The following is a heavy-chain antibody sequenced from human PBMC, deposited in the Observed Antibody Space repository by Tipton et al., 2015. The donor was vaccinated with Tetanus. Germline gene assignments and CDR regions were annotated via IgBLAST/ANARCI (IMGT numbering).Heavy chain of an antibody. CDR1: GGSISSYY. CDR2: IYYSGST. D-gene: IGHD6-13*01. Sequence: LRLSCTVSGGSISSYYWSWIRQPPGKGLEWIGYIYYSGSTNYNPSLKSRVTISVDTSKNQFSLKRSSVTAADTAVYYCARGGIGAAGGGLDYWGQGTLVTVSS. J-gene: IGHJ4*02. V-gene: IGHV4-59*01. CDR3: ARGGIGAAGGGLDY.